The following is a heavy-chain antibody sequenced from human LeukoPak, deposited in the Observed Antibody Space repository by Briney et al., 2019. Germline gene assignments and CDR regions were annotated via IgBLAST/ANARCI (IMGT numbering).Heavy chain of an antibody. CDR1: GFTLSSYG. V-gene: IGHV3-30*18. D-gene: IGHD3-9*01. CDR2: ISYDGSNK. CDR3: ANTPPYYGDILTGPPAFDP. Sequence: GRSLRLSCAASGFTLSSYGMHWVRQAPGKGLEWVAVISYDGSNKYYADSVKGRFTISRDNSKNTLYLQMNSLRAEDTAVYYCANTPPYYGDILTGPPAFDPWGQGTLVTVSS. J-gene: IGHJ5*02.